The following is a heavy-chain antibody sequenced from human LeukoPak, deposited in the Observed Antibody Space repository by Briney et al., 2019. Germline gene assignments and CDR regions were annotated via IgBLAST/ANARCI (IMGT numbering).Heavy chain of an antibody. V-gene: IGHV4-34*01. D-gene: IGHD5-18*01. CDR3: ARAGYSYGYPPKEAYNWFDP. CDR2: INHSGST. CDR1: GGSFSGYY. J-gene: IGHJ5*02. Sequence: SETLSLTCAVYGGSFSGYYWSWIRQPPGKGLEWIGEINHSGSTNYNPSLKSRVTISVDTSKNQFSLELSSVTAADTAVYYCARAGYSYGYPPKEAYNWFDPWGQGTLVTVSS.